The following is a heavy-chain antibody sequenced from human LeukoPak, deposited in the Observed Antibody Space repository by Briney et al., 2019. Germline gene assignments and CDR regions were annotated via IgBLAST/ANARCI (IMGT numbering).Heavy chain of an antibody. Sequence: GGSLRLSCAASGFAFSSYAMLWVRQAPGQGLDWVAVISYDGSYKYCADSVTGRFTISRDNSKNTQYLQMSSLSTEDTALYYCARGPTRGSWPGQADYWGQGTLVTVSS. CDR1: GFAFSSYA. J-gene: IGHJ4*02. CDR3: ARGPTRGSWPGQADY. D-gene: IGHD3-10*01. CDR2: ISYDGSYK. V-gene: IGHV3-30-3*01.